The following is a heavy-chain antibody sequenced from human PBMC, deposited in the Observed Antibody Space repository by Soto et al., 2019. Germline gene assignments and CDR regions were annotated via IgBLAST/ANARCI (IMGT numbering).Heavy chain of an antibody. V-gene: IGHV1-69*02. CDR2: IIPILGIA. CDR1: GGTFSSYT. D-gene: IGHD4-17*01. Sequence: QVQLVQSGAEVKKPGSSVKVSCKASGGTFSSYTISWVRQAPGQGLEWMGRIIPILGIANYAQKFQGRVTLTADKYTSTAYMELSSLRSEDTAVYYCARGVTTVNGYGMDVWGQGTPVTVSS. CDR3: ARGVTTVNGYGMDV. J-gene: IGHJ6*02.